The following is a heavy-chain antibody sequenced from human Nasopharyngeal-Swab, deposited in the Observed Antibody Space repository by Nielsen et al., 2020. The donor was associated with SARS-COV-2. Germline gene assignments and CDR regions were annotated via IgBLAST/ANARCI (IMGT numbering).Heavy chain of an antibody. CDR3: ARGDDTTDYYEPFDS. Sequence: GGSLILSCAASGFTVRSNYISWVRQAPGKGLEWVSFISRGGESIYYADSVKGRFTIPRDNAKNSVYLQMNSLRAEDSAVYYCARGDDTTDYYEPFDSWGQGTLVTVSS. V-gene: IGHV3-11*04. J-gene: IGHJ4*02. CDR2: ISRGGESI. D-gene: IGHD3-22*01. CDR1: GFTVRSNY.